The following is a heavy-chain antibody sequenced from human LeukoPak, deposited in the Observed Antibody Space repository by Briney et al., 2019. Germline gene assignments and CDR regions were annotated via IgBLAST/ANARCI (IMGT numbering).Heavy chain of an antibody. CDR1: GFTFNSYS. V-gene: IGHV3-21*06. J-gene: IGHJ3*01. CDR2: IIGSGSEM. D-gene: IGHD1-26*01. CDR3: AKVQSDIVGAMFFAFDV. Sequence: PGGSLRLSCGVSGFTFNSYSMNWVRQAPGKGLEWVASIIGSGSEMFYADSLKGRFTISRDNSENSLYLQMNSLRVEDTAVYYRAKVQSDIVGAMFFAFDVWGQGTMVSVSS.